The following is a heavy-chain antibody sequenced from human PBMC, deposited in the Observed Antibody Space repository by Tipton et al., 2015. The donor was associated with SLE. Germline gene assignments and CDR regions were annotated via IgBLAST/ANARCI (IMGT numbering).Heavy chain of an antibody. Sequence: LRLSCTVSGGSISSSSYYWGWIRQPPGKGLEWIGSIYYSGSTYYNPSLKSRVTISVDTPKNQFSLKLSSVTAADTAVYYCARTRAGTGYFDYWGQGTLVTVSS. CDR1: GGSISSSSYY. CDR3: ARTRAGTGYFDY. V-gene: IGHV4-39*01. CDR2: IYYSGST. D-gene: IGHD6-19*01. J-gene: IGHJ4*02.